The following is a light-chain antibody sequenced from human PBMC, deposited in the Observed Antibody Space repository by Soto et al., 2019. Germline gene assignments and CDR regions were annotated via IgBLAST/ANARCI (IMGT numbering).Light chain of an antibody. J-gene: IGKJ1*01. V-gene: IGKV1-5*03. Sequence: DIQMTQSPSTLSASIGDRVTITCRASQRISSWLAWYQQKPGKAPKLLIYKASSLKSGVPSRFSGSGSGTEFTLTISSLHSDDFAAYFCQQYNSYTLAFGQGTKVEIK. CDR2: KAS. CDR1: QRISSW. CDR3: QQYNSYTLA.